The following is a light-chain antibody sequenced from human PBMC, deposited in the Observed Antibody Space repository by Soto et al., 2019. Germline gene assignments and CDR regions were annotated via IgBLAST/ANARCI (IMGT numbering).Light chain of an antibody. V-gene: IGKV1-5*01. Sequence: DIQMTQSPSTLSASVGDRVTITCRASQSISSWLAWYQQKPGKAPKLLIYDASSLESGVPSRFSGCGSGTEFTLTISSLQPDDFATYYCQQYNSYPGYTFGQGTKLEIK. CDR3: QQYNSYPGYT. CDR2: DAS. J-gene: IGKJ2*01. CDR1: QSISSW.